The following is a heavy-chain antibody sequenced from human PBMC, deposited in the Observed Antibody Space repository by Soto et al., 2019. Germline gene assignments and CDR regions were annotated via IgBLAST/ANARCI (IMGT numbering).Heavy chain of an antibody. V-gene: IGHV3-53*04. CDR3: ARGDLTDV. CDR1: GCTVSSYY. J-gene: IGHJ6*03. CDR2: LYTGGST. Sequence: GGSLRLSCAASGCTVSSYYMSWVRQAPGKGLEWVSVLYTGGSTYYADSVNGRFTISRHNSENTLYLQMNSLRVEDTAVYYCARGDLTDVWGKGTTVTVS.